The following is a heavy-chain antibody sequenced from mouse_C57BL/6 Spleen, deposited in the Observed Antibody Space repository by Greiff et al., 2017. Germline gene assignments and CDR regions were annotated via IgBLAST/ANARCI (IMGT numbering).Heavy chain of an antibody. CDR1: GYTFTDYN. CDR2: INPNNGGT. J-gene: IGHJ2*01. V-gene: IGHV1-22*01. Sequence: VQLKQSGPELVQPGASVKMSCKASGYTFTDYNMHWVKQSHGKSLEWIGYINPNNGGTSYNQKFKGKATLTVNKAYSTAYMELRSLTSEDSAVYYCARSELGRLFYYWGQGTTLTVSS. D-gene: IGHD4-1*01. CDR3: ARSELGRLFYY.